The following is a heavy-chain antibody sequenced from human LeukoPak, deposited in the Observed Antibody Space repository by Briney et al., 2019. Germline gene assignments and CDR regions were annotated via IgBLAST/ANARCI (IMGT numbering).Heavy chain of an antibody. V-gene: IGHV3-30-3*01. J-gene: IGHJ4*02. Sequence: GRSLRLSCAASGFTFSSYAMHWVRQAPGKGLEWVAVISYDGSNKYYADSVKGRFTISRDNSKNTLYLQMNSLRAEDTAVYYCARDDSSWYLEWREGVDYWGQGTLVTVSS. CDR2: ISYDGSNK. CDR1: GFTFSSYA. CDR3: ARDDSSWYLEWREGVDY. D-gene: IGHD6-13*01.